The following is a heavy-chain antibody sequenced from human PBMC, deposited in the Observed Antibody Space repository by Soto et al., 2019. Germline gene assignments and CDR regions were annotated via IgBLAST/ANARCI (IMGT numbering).Heavy chain of an antibody. CDR1: GFTFSSYA. J-gene: IGHJ4*02. V-gene: IGHV3-23*01. CDR3: AKRRGAGGHFDY. D-gene: IGHD2-15*01. CDR2: VSIGGST. Sequence: SLRLSCAASGFTFSSYAMGWIRQGPGKGLEWVAVVSIGGSTHYADSVRGRFTISRDNSKNTLSLQMNSLTAEDTAVYFCAKRRGAGGHFDYWGQGALVTVSS.